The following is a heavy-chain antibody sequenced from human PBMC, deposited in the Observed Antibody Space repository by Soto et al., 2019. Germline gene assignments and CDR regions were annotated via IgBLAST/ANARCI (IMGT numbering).Heavy chain of an antibody. CDR2: IHSGGST. D-gene: IGHD3-22*01. J-gene: IGHJ3*02. CDR1: GFTVSSNY. Sequence: EVQLVESGGGLVQPGGSLRLSCAASGFTVSSNYMSWVRQAPGKGLEWVSVIHSGGSTYYADSVKGRFTISRDNSKNTLYLQMNSLRAEDTAVYYCARDASGFYDAFDIWGQGTMVTVSS. CDR3: ARDASGFYDAFDI. V-gene: IGHV3-66*01.